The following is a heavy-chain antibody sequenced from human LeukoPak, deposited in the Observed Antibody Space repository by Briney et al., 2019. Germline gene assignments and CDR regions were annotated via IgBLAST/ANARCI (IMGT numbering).Heavy chain of an antibody. CDR2: ISTTGGHT. Sequence: GGSLRLSCVGSGFSFSTYDMGWVRQTPGKGLEWVSAISTTGGHTEDADSVKGRFTISRDNSQNTLFLQMHSLRAEDTAVYYCAKKPATIKFPFDIWGQGTLVTVSP. J-gene: IGHJ4*02. CDR3: AKKPATIKFPFDI. D-gene: IGHD5-24*01. CDR1: GFSFSTYD. V-gene: IGHV3-23*01.